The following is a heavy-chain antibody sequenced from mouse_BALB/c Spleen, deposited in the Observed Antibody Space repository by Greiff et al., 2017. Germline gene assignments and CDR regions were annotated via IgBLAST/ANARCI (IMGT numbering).Heavy chain of an antibody. CDR1: GYTFTSYW. V-gene: IGHV1-5*01. CDR2: IYPGNSDT. CDR3: TRWYGYPYAMDY. Sequence: EVQLQQSGTVLARPGASVKMSCKASGYTFTSYWMHWVKQRPGQGLEWIGAIYPGNSDTSYNQKFKGKAKLTAVTSTSTAYMELSSLTNEDSAVYYCTRWYGYPYAMDYWGQGTSVTVSS. D-gene: IGHD1-2*01. J-gene: IGHJ4*01.